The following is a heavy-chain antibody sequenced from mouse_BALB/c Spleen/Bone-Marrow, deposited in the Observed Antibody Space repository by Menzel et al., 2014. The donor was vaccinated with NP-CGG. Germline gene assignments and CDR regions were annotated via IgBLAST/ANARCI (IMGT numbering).Heavy chain of an antibody. CDR3: ARDNYGSRVFDY. D-gene: IGHD1-1*01. CDR1: GFSLTSYG. J-gene: IGHJ2*01. V-gene: IGHV2-9*02. Sequence: VMLVESGPGLVAPSQSLSITCTVSGFSLTSYGVHWVRQPPGKGLEWLGVIWAGGSTNYNSAHMSRLSISKDNSKSQVFLKMNSLQTDDTAMYYCARDNYGSRVFDYWGQGTTLTVSS. CDR2: IWAGGST.